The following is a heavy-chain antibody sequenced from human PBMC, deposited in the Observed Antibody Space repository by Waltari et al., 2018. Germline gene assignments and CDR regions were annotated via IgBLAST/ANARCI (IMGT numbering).Heavy chain of an antibody. CDR2: ICHSGST. D-gene: IGHD5-12*01. Sequence: QVQLQESGPGLVKPSEALSLTCAVSAYSISRTYCRGWIRQPPGKGLEWIGSICHSGSTYYNPSLKSRVSISVDTSKNQFSLKLSSVTAADTAVYYCARESSATDYYMDVWGKGTTVTVSS. CDR1: AYSISRTYC. CDR3: ARESSATDYYMDV. J-gene: IGHJ6*03. V-gene: IGHV4-38-2*02.